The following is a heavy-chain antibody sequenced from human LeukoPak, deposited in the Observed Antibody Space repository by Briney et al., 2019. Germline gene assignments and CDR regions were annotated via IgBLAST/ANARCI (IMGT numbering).Heavy chain of an antibody. Sequence: PGGSLRLSCAASGFTFSSYAMSWVRQAPGKGLEWVSAISGSGGSTYYADSVKGRFTISRDNSKNTLYQQMNSLRAEDTAVYYCAKDPSYYDILTGYYPHYFDYWGQGTLVTVSS. J-gene: IGHJ4*02. CDR2: ISGSGGST. D-gene: IGHD3-9*01. V-gene: IGHV3-23*01. CDR1: GFTFSSYA. CDR3: AKDPSYYDILTGYYPHYFDY.